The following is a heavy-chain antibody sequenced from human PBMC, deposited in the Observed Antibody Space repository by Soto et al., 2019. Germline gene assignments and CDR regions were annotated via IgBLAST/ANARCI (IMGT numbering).Heavy chain of an antibody. V-gene: IGHV4-30-4*01. D-gene: IGHD4-17*01. CDR2: NYYSGST. CDR1: GGSISSGDYY. CDR3: AIYGGNSVSFDY. J-gene: IGHJ4*02. Sequence: QVQLQESGPGLVKPSQTLSLTCTVSGGSISSGDYYWSWIRQPPGKGLELIGYNYYSGSTYYNPSLKCRVTISVYTSKIQFSLKISSVHAAATAVYYCAIYGGNSVSFDYLGQGTLVTVSS.